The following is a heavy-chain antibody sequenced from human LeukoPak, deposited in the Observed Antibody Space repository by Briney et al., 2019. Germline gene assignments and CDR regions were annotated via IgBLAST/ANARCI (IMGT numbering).Heavy chain of an antibody. CDR1: GGSISSYY. CDR3: ARVAVATGLTFDP. CDR2: IYYSGST. D-gene: IGHD6-19*01. Sequence: SETLSLTCTVSGGSISSYYWSWIRQPPGKGLEWIGYIYYSGSTNYNPSLKSRVTISVDTSKNQFSLKLSSVTAADTAVYYCARVAVATGLTFDPRGQGTLVTVSS. V-gene: IGHV4-59*08. J-gene: IGHJ5*02.